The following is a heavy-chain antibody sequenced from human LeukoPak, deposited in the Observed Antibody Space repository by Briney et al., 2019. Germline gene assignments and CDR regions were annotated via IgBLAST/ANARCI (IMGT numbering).Heavy chain of an antibody. CDR3: ARDWGNWGYGYYFDH. D-gene: IGHD7-27*01. V-gene: IGHV3-30*03. Sequence: GRSLRLSCAASGFTFSTYGMHWVRQAPGKGLEWVAVISYDGSNKYYADSVKGRFTISRDNSKNTLYLQMNSLRAEDAAVYYCARDWGNWGYGYYFDHWGQGTLVTVSS. CDR1: GFTFSTYG. J-gene: IGHJ4*02. CDR2: ISYDGSNK.